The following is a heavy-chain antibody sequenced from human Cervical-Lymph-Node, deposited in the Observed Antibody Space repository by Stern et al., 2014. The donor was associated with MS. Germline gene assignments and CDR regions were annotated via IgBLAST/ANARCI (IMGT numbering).Heavy chain of an antibody. CDR3: ALSSETSDRWYSLGYDL. J-gene: IGHJ5*02. CDR2: IFPVFGTP. Sequence: VQMGQSGAEVTKPWYSVKVSCQASGGTFSKFPSSWVRQAPGQGLEWMGGIFPVFGTPTYAQEFRGRVTITADVSTSTVYMELSSLRSDDTAVYYCALSSETSDRWYSLGYDLWGQGTLVTVSS. CDR1: GGTFSKFP. D-gene: IGHD6-13*01. V-gene: IGHV1-69*01.